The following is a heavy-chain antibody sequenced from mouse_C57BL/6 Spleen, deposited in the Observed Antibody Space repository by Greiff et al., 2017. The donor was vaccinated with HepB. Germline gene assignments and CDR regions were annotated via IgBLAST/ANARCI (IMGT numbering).Heavy chain of an antibody. CDR3: ARLFYDGYYGAMDY. V-gene: IGHV1-80*01. CDR1: GYAFSSYW. J-gene: IGHJ4*01. Sequence: QVQLQQSGAELVKPGASVKISCKASGYAFSSYWMNWVKQRPGKGLEWIGQIHPGDGDTNYNGKFKGKATLTADKSSSTAYMQLSSLTSEDSAVYFCARLFYDGYYGAMDYWGQGTSVTVSS. D-gene: IGHD2-3*01. CDR2: IHPGDGDT.